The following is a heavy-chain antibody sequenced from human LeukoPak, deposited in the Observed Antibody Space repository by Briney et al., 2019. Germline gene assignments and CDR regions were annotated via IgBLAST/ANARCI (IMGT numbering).Heavy chain of an antibody. Sequence: GSLRLSCAASEFVFSTYYMHWVRQAPGKGLEWVSSIRGESDYIYYRDSVKGRFTISRDNAKNSLYLQMNRLRVEDTAVYFCVREHYDFFLDYWGQGTLVTVSS. J-gene: IGHJ4*02. D-gene: IGHD3-3*01. CDR3: VREHYDFFLDY. CDR1: EFVFSTYY. CDR2: IRGESDYI. V-gene: IGHV3-21*06.